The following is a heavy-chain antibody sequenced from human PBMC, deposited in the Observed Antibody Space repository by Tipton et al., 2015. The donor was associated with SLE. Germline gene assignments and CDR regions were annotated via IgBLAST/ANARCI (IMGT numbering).Heavy chain of an antibody. CDR3: ARGRKVRRITIFGTDYGMDV. V-gene: IGHV4-34*01. D-gene: IGHD3-3*01. CDR1: GGSFSGYY. Sequence: TLSLTCAVYGGSFSGYYWSWIRQPPGKGLEWIGSIYHSGSTYYNPSLKSRVTISVDTSKNQFSLKLSSVTAADTAVYYCARGRKVRRITIFGTDYGMDVWGQGTTVTVSS. J-gene: IGHJ6*02. CDR2: IYHSGST.